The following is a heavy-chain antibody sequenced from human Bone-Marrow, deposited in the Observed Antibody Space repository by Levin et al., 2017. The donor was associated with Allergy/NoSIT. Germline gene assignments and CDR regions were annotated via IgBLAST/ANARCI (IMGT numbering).Heavy chain of an antibody. J-gene: IGHJ2*01. CDR3: ARDLGIMEGFFDL. V-gene: IGHV4-59*01. D-gene: IGHD1-1*01. Sequence: PSETLSLTCNVSDGFFNDYYWGWLRQPPGKGLEWIGSVFHSGNTNSNPSLKSRVTISVDTSKNQFSLKLTSVTAADTAVYYCARDLGIMEGFFDLWGRGTLVTVSS. CDR1: DGFFNDYY. CDR2: VFHSGNT.